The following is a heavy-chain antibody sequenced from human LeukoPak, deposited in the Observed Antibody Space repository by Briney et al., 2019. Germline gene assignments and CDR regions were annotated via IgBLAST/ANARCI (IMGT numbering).Heavy chain of an antibody. J-gene: IGHJ4*02. D-gene: IGHD3-16*02. CDR2: ISAYNGNT. Sequence: ASVKVSCKASGYTFTSYYMHWVRQAPGQGLEWMGWISAYNGNTNYAQKLQGRVTMTTDTSTSTAYMELRSLRSDDTAVYYCARDLITFGGVIVKGDYWGQGTLVTVSS. CDR3: ARDLITFGGVIVKGDY. V-gene: IGHV1-18*04. CDR1: GYTFTSYY.